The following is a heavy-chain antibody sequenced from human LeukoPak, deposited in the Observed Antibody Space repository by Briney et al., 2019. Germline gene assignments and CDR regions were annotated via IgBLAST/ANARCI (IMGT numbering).Heavy chain of an antibody. D-gene: IGHD2-2*01. CDR2: ISAYNGNT. Sequence: ASVKVPCKASGYTFTSYGISWVRQAPGQGLEWMGWISAYNGNTNYAQKLQGRVTMTTDTSTSTAYMELRSLRSDDTAVYYCASASSPYYYGMDVWGQGTTVTVSS. CDR3: ASASSPYYYGMDV. V-gene: IGHV1-18*01. CDR1: GYTFTSYG. J-gene: IGHJ6*02.